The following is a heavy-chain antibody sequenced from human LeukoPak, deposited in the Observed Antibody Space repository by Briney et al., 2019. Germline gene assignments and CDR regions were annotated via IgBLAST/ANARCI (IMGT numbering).Heavy chain of an antibody. V-gene: IGHV4-59*01. D-gene: IGHD2-15*01. CDR1: GDSISSYY. CDR2: IHSSGNT. CDR3: ERAGRYCSGGSCYGENWFDP. J-gene: IGHJ5*02. Sequence: SETLSLTCTVSGDSISSYYWNWIRQPPGKGLEWIGYIHSSGNTRYNPSLRSRVTMSVDTSKNQFSLKLSSVTAAGTAVYYCERAGRYCSGGSCYGENWFDPWGQGTLVTVSS.